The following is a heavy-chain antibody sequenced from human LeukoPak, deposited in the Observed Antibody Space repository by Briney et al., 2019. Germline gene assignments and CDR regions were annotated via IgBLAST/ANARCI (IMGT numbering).Heavy chain of an antibody. CDR1: GYTFTSYG. V-gene: IGHV1-18*01. D-gene: IGHD3-10*01. Sequence: ASVKVSCKASGYTFTSYGISWVRQAPGQGLEWMGWISAYNGNTNYAQKLQGRVTMTTDTSTSTAYMELRSLRSDDTAVYYCARPNYYGSGSPRGWYYYMDVWGKGTTVTISS. CDR3: ARPNYYGSGSPRGWYYYMDV. J-gene: IGHJ6*03. CDR2: ISAYNGNT.